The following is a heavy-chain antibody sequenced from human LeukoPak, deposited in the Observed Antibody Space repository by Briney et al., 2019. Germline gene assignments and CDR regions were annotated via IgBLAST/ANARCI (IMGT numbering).Heavy chain of an antibody. CDR2: IKEDGSEK. CDR1: GFTFSNYW. J-gene: IGHJ4*02. D-gene: IGHD3-10*01. CDR3: ARVLLYYYDSGNYPDY. Sequence: PGGSLRLSCAASGFTFSNYWMSWVRQAPGKGLEWVANIKEDGSEKYYVDSVKGRFTISRDNAKNSLYLQMNSLRVEDTAVYYCARVLLYYYDSGNYPDYWGQGTLVTVSS. V-gene: IGHV3-7*01.